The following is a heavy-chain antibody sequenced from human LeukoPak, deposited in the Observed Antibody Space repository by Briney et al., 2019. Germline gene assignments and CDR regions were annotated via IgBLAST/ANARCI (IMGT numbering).Heavy chain of an antibody. CDR2: IYYSGST. J-gene: IGHJ3*02. CDR3: ARDFTTYDAFDI. Sequence: SETLSLTCTVSGGSISSSSYYWGWIRQPPGTGLEWIGSIYYSGSTYYNPSLKSRVTISVDTSKNQFSLKLSSVTAADTAVYYCARDFTTYDAFDIWGQGTMVTVSS. D-gene: IGHD3-22*01. V-gene: IGHV4-39*07. CDR1: GGSISSSSYY.